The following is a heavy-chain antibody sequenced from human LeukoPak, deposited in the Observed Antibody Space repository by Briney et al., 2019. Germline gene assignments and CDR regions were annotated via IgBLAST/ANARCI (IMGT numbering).Heavy chain of an antibody. J-gene: IGHJ4*02. D-gene: IGHD6-19*01. V-gene: IGHV4-61*01. CDR1: GGSVSGGSDY. CDR3: ARDTSGWLYFDY. Sequence: SETLSLTCTVSGGSVSGGSDYWSWIRQPPGKGLEWIGYIYYSGSTNYNPSLKSRVTISVDTSRNQFSLKLSSVTAADTAVYYCARDTSGWLYFDYWGQGTLVTVSS. CDR2: IYYSGST.